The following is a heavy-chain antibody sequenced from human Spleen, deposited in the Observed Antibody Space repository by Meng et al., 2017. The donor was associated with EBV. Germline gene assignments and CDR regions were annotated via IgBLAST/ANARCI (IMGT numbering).Heavy chain of an antibody. V-gene: IGHV4-39*07. CDR1: GGSISSSSYY. D-gene: IGHD3-10*01. Sequence: QLQLQESRPGLVKPSEPLPLTCTVSGGSISSSSYYWGWIRQPPGKGLEWIGSIYYSGSTYYNPSLKTRVTISLDRSQNQFSLKLRSVTAADTAVYYCARVGRIAGSDSWKLFDYWGQGTLVTVSS. CDR3: ARVGRIAGSDSWKLFDY. CDR2: IYYSGST. J-gene: IGHJ4*02.